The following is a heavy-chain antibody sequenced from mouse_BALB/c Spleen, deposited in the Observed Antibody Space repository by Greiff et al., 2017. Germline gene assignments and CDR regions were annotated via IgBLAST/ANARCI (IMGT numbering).Heavy chain of an antibody. V-gene: IGHV1-74*01. CDR2: IDPSDSET. Sequence: QVQLQQSGPQLVRPGASVKISCKASGYSFTSYWMHWVKQRPGQGLEWIGMIDPSDSETRLNQKFKDKATLTVDKSSSTAYMQLSSPTSEDSAVYYCAMRTGFAYWGQGTLVTVSA. J-gene: IGHJ3*01. CDR1: GYSFTSYW. CDR3: AMRTGFAY.